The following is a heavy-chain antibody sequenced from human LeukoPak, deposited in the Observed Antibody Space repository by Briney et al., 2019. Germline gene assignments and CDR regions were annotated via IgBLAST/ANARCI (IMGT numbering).Heavy chain of an antibody. J-gene: IGHJ4*02. CDR1: GYSFTSYW. V-gene: IGHV5-10-1*01. D-gene: IGHD3-3*01. Sequence: GGSLKISCKCSGYSFTSYWISWVRQMPGKGLEWRGRIDPSDSYTNYSPSFQGHVTISADKSISTAYLQWSILKASDTAMYYCAAERITIFGVVITLGYWGQGTLVTVSS. CDR2: IDPSDSYT. CDR3: AAERITIFGVVITLGY.